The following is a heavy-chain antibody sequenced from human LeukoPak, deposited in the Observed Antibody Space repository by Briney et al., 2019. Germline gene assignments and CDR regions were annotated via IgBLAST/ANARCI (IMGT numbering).Heavy chain of an antibody. V-gene: IGHV4-30-4*01. CDR2: INYSGST. Sequence: PSQTLSLTCTVSGGSISSGDYYWSWIRQPPGKGLEWIGYINYSGSTFHYNPSLKSRVTISVDTSKNQFSLRLNSVTVADSAVYYCASTNCSSARCDGANWFDPWGQGTLVTVSS. J-gene: IGHJ5*02. D-gene: IGHD2-2*01. CDR3: ASTNCSSARCDGANWFDP. CDR1: GGSISSGDYY.